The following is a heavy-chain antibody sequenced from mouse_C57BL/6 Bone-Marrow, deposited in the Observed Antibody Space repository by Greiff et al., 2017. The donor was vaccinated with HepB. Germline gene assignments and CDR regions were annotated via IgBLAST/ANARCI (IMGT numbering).Heavy chain of an antibody. CDR2: IYPGSGST. J-gene: IGHJ1*03. CDR3: ARWGLWLRRWYFDV. CDR1: GYTFTSYW. D-gene: IGHD2-2*01. Sequence: QVHVKQPGAELVKPGASVKMSCKASGYTFTSYWITWVKQRPGQGLEWIGDIYPGSGSTNYNEKFKSKATLTVDTSSSTAYMQLSSLTSEDSAVYYCARWGLWLRRWYFDVWGTGTTVTVSS. V-gene: IGHV1-55*01.